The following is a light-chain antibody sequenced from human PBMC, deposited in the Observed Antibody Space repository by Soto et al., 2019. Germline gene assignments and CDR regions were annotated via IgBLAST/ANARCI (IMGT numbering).Light chain of an antibody. CDR3: MQALQTPYT. Sequence: EIVMTQSPPSLTVTPGEPASISCSSSQRLLHSNGNIFLDWYLQKPGQSPQLLIYLGFNRASGVPDRVSGSAAGTDFTLKISRVGAEDAGVYYCMQALQTPYTFGQGTKLEIK. CDR2: LGF. CDR1: QRLLHSNGNIF. J-gene: IGKJ2*01. V-gene: IGKV2-28*01.